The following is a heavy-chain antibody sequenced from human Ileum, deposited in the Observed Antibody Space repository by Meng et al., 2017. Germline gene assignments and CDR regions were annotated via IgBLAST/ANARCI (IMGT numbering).Heavy chain of an antibody. D-gene: IGHD3-10*01. J-gene: IGHJ5*02. V-gene: IGHV3-30*03. CDR1: GVTFRSHG. CDR2: ISHDGSQR. CDR3: ALDVRNNWFDP. Sequence: QVQLLESGGGAVQPGRSLRLSCATFGVTFRSHGMHWVRQAPGKGLEWVAVISHDGSQRYYGDSVKGRFTITRDNTKNTLYLQMDSLRGEDTAVYYCALDVRNNWFDPWGQGTLVTVSS.